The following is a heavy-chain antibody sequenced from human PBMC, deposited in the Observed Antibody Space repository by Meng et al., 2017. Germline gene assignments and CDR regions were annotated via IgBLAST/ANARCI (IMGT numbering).Heavy chain of an antibody. CDR1: EFTFSSYA. CDR3: ASGSQWLFPY. Sequence: GQVVGLGGGVCQPGRSLRLSLAASEFTFSSYAMHWVRQAPGKGLEWVAVISYDGSNKYYADSVKGRFTISRDNSKNTLYLQMNSLRAEDTAVYYCASGSQWLFPYWGQGTLVTVSS. V-gene: IGHV3-30*01. J-gene: IGHJ4*02. CDR2: ISYDGSNK. D-gene: IGHD6-19*01.